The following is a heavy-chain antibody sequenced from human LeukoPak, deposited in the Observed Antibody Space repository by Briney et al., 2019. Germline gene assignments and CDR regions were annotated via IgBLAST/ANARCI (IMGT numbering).Heavy chain of an antibody. CDR3: ATATVTHTRDP. V-gene: IGHV1-2*02. CDR1: GYSFSYFY. D-gene: IGHD1-1*01. CDR2: INPYSDAL. Sequence: ASVKVSCKASGYSFSYFYLNWVRQAPGQGLEWMGWINPYSDALIYAEKFQDRVTMTWDTATATAYMELTRLTSDDTAVYYCATATVTHTRDPWGQGSLVTVSS. J-gene: IGHJ5*02.